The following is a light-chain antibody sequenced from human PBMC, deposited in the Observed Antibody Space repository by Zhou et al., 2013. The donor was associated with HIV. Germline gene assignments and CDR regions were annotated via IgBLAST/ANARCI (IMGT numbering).Light chain of an antibody. CDR2: AAS. CDR1: QSISSY. CDR3: QQSYRIPYT. V-gene: IGKV1-39*01. J-gene: IGKJ2*01. Sequence: DIQMTQSPSSLSASVGDRVTITCRASQSISSYLNWYQQKPGKAPKLLMYAASSLQSGVPSRFSGSGSGTDFTLTISSLQPEDFATYYCQQSYRIPYTFGQGTKLEIK.